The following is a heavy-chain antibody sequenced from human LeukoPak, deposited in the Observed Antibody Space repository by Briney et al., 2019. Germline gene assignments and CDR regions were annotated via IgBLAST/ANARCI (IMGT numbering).Heavy chain of an antibody. V-gene: IGHV3-23*01. CDR1: GFTFSNYA. CDR2: ISGSGTST. J-gene: IGHJ6*02. CDR3: ARDAMVTFPYYYCYGMDV. Sequence: GGSLRLSCAASGFTFSNYAMSWVRQAPGKGLEWVSAISGSGTSTFYADSVKGRFSISRDKSKNTLYLQMNSLRAEDTAVYYCARDAMVTFPYYYCYGMDVWGQGTTVTVSS. D-gene: IGHD5-18*01.